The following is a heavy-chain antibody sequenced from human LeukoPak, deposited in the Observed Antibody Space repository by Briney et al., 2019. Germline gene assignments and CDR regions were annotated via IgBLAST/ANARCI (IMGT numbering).Heavy chain of an antibody. V-gene: IGHV4-4*02. D-gene: IGHD5-12*01. CDR3: ARVFGGYDGALAY. CDR1: GDSISSNNW. CDR2: IYHSGSTT. J-gene: IGHJ4*02. Sequence: PSETLSLTCAVFGDSISSNNWWSWVRQTSGKGLEWIGEIYHSGSTTNYNPSLKSRVTMSVDKSKNQFSLKLTSVTAADTAVYYCARVFGGYDGALAYWGQGTLVTVSS.